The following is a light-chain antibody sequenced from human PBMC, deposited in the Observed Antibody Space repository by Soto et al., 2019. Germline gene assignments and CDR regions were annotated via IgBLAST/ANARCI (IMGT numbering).Light chain of an antibody. CDR3: QQYESWPLT. J-gene: IGKJ4*01. CDR2: GAS. CDR1: QNVNNN. V-gene: IGKV3D-15*01. Sequence: EVVLTQSRGTLSVSPGERATLSCRASQNVNNNLAWYQQRPGQAPRLLIYGASTRAADVAARFSGTGSGTEFTLTISSLQSEDLAVYHCQQYESWPLTFGGGTKVDIK.